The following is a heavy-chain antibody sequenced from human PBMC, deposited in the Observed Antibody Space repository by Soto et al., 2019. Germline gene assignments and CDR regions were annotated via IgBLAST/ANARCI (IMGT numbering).Heavy chain of an antibody. CDR3: ARIADCSTTSCSFPSRFHIRGYYYYYGLDV. V-gene: IGHV1-18*01. Sequence: ASVKVSCKASGYTFTSYGISWVRQAPGQGLEWAGWISAYNGNSNFAQKYHGRVTMTTDTSTSTAYMEMSSLRSDDTAVYYCARIADCSTTSCSFPSRFHIRGYYYYYGLDVWGQGTTVTVSS. CDR1: GYTFTSYG. J-gene: IGHJ6*02. CDR2: ISAYNGNS. D-gene: IGHD2-2*01.